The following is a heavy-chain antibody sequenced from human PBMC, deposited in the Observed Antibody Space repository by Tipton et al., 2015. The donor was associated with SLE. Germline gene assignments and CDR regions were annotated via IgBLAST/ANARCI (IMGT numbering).Heavy chain of an antibody. J-gene: IGHJ4*02. CDR1: GLTFSSYT. CDR2: ISSRSSFI. D-gene: IGHD3-10*01. CDR3: ARGADGSGTYYTKIGPRNDF. V-gene: IGHV3-21*01. Sequence: SLRLSCAASGLTFSSYTMIWVRQAPGKGLEWVSSISSRSSFIFYAGSVRGRFTISRDNAKNSLYLQMNSLRAEDTAVYYCARGADGSGTYYTKIGPRNDFWGQGTVVTVSS.